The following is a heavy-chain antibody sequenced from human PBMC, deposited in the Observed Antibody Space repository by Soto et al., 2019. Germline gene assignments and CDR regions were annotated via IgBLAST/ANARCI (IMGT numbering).Heavy chain of an antibody. Sequence: ASVKVSCKASGYTFTSYGISWVRQAPGQGLEWMGWISAYNGNTNYAQKLQGRVTMTRDTSTSTVYMELTSLRSEDTAVYYCARRGSGSNSDFWGQGTLVTVSS. CDR2: ISAYNGNT. CDR3: ARRGSGSNSDF. D-gene: IGHD3-10*01. V-gene: IGHV1-18*01. J-gene: IGHJ4*02. CDR1: GYTFTSYG.